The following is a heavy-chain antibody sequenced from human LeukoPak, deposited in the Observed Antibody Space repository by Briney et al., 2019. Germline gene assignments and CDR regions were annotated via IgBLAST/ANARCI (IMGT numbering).Heavy chain of an antibody. Sequence: SETLSLTCTVSGGSISSYYWSWIRQPPGKGLEWIGYIYTSGSTNYNPSLKSRVTMSVDTSKNQFSLKLSSVTAADTAVYYCARGSVYYDFWSGYTQESNWFDPWGQGTLVTVSS. CDR2: IYTSGST. D-gene: IGHD3-3*01. CDR3: ARGSVYYDFWSGYTQESNWFDP. CDR1: GGSISSYY. J-gene: IGHJ5*02. V-gene: IGHV4-4*09.